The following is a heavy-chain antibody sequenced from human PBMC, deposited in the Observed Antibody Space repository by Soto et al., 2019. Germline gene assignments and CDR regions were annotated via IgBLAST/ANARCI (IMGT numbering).Heavy chain of an antibody. J-gene: IGHJ3*02. Sequence: GGSLRLSCAASGFTFSSYAMHWVRQAPGKGLEWVAVISYDGSNKYYADSVKGRFTISRDNSKNTLYLQMNSLRAEDTAVYYCARDFGIVVPQELAPYGFDIWCQGTMVTV. CDR2: ISYDGSNK. CDR1: GFTFSSYA. V-gene: IGHV3-30-3*01. CDR3: ARDFGIVVPQELAPYGFDI. D-gene: IGHD2-2*01.